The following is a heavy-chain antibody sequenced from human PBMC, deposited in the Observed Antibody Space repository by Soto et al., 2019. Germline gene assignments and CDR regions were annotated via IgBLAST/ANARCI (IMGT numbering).Heavy chain of an antibody. CDR2: ISIDGSRK. CDR1: GFTFSSSD. V-gene: IGHV3-30*03. J-gene: IGHJ3*02. CDR3: TRGPTHGAFDI. Sequence: GGSLRLSCAASGFTFSSSDMHWVRQAPGKGLEWVAHISIDGSRKYYADSVKGRFTVSRENSKNTLYLQINSLRPEEAALYYCTRGPTHGAFDIWGQGTMVTVSS.